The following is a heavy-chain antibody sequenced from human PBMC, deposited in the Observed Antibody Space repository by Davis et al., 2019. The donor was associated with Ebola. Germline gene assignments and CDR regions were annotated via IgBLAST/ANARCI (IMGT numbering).Heavy chain of an antibody. D-gene: IGHD3-10*01. J-gene: IGHJ6*02. CDR3: SRDAMVRGGTYYYYYGMDV. CDR2: INSDGSST. Sequence: GESLKLSCAASVFPFSNYWMHWVRQAPGKGLVWVSRINSDGSSTSYADPVKGRFTISRDNAKHTLYLQMNSLRAEDTAVYSCSRDAMVRGGTYYYYYGMDVWGQGTTVTVSS. CDR1: VFPFSNYW. V-gene: IGHV3-74*01.